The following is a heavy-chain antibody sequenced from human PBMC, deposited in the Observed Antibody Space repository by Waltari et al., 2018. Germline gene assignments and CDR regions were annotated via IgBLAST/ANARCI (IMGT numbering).Heavy chain of an antibody. J-gene: IGHJ4*02. D-gene: IGHD2-21*01. CDR1: GFTFSSYA. Sequence: QVQLVESGGGVVQPGRSLRLSCAASGFTFSSYAMHWVHQDPGKGLEWVAVISYDGSNKYYADSVKGRFTISRDNSKNTLYLQMNSLRAEDTAVYYCARSIVVVPLDYWGQGTLVTVSS. V-gene: IGHV3-30-3*01. CDR3: ARSIVVVPLDY. CDR2: ISYDGSNK.